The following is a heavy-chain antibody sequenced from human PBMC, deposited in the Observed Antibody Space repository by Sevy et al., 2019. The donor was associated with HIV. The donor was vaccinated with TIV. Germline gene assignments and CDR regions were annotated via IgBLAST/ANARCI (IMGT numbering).Heavy chain of an antibody. CDR3: AREGPGSYGYFGDYYYYYGMDV. D-gene: IGHD5-18*01. J-gene: IGHJ6*02. CDR2: IYSGGST. V-gene: IGHV3-53*01. Sequence: GGSLRLSCAASGFTVSSNYMSWVRQAPGKGLEWVSVIYSGGSTYYADSVKGRFTISRDNSKNTLYLQMNSLRAEDTAVYYCAREGPGSYGYFGDYYYYYGMDVWGLGTTVTVSS. CDR1: GFTVSSNY.